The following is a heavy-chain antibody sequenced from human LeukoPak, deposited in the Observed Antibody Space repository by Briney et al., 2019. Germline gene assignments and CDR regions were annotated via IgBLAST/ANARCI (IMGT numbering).Heavy chain of an antibody. CDR1: GFSLTSTGVG. Sequence: SGPTLVRPTETVTLTCTFSGFSLTSTGVGVSWIRQPPGKALEWLALIYWDDDKRYSPSLKSRLTITKDTSKNQVVLTMTNMDPVDTATYYCARSIWYDLDYWGQGTLVTVSS. V-gene: IGHV2-5*02. CDR3: ARSIWYDLDY. J-gene: IGHJ4*02. CDR2: IYWDDDK. D-gene: IGHD1-1*01.